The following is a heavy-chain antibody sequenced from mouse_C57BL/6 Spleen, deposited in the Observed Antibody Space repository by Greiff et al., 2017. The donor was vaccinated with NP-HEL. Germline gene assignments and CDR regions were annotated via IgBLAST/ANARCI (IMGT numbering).Heavy chain of an antibody. D-gene: IGHD2-4*01. CDR1: GYTFTDYY. J-gene: IGHJ3*01. V-gene: IGHV1-26*01. CDR2: INPNNGGT. CDR3: AREANYDYGDVPFAY. Sequence: VQLQQSGPELVKPGASVKISCKASGYTFTDYYMNWVKQSHGKSLEWIGDINPNNGGTSYNQKFKGKATLTVDKSSSTAYMELRSLTSEDSAVYYCAREANYDYGDVPFAYWGQGTLVTVSA.